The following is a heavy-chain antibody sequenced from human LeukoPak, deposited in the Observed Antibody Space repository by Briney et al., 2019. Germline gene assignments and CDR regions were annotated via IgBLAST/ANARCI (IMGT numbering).Heavy chain of an antibody. D-gene: IGHD2-15*01. CDR2: ISSSGSTI. Sequence: GGSLRLSCAASGFTFSDYYMSWIRQAPGKGLEWVSYISSSGSTIYYADSVKGRFTISRDNSKNTLYLQMNSLRAEDTAVYYCAKDQAPYCSGGSCYSQPPDYWGQGTLVTVSS. CDR1: GFTFSDYY. V-gene: IGHV3-11*04. J-gene: IGHJ4*02. CDR3: AKDQAPYCSGGSCYSQPPDY.